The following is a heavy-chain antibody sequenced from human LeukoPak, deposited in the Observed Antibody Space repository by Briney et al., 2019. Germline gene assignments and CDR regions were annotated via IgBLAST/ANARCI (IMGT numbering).Heavy chain of an antibody. Sequence: GGSLRLSCSASGFTFSSYVMTWVRQAPGQGLEWVSAISGSGDDTYYADSVKGRFTISRDNYKNTLYLQMNSLRAEDTAVYYCAKKEAMIRGVPYYYDFWGQGTLVTVSS. CDR1: GFTFSSYV. CDR3: AKKEAMIRGVPYYYDF. V-gene: IGHV3-23*01. J-gene: IGHJ4*02. CDR2: ISGSGDDT. D-gene: IGHD3-10*01.